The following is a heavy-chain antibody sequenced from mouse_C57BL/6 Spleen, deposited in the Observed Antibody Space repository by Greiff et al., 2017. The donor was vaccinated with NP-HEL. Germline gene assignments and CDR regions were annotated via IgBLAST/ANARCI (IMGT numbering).Heavy chain of an antibody. V-gene: IGHV1-52*01. J-gene: IGHJ4*01. CDR2: IDPSDSET. CDR1: GYTFTSYW. Sequence: LQPGAELVRPGSSVKLSCKASGYTFTSYWMHWVKQRPIQGLEWIGNIDPSDSETHYNQKFKGKATLTVDKSSSTAYMQLSSLTSEDSAVYYCAIPPYYSNYGAMDYWGQGTSVTVSS. CDR3: AIPPYYSNYGAMDY. D-gene: IGHD2-5*01.